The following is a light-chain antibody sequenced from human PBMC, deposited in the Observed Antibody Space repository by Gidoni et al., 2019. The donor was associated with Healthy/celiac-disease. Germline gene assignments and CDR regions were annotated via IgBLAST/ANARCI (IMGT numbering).Light chain of an antibody. CDR1: QSVLYSSNNKNY. CDR3: QQYYSTPL. J-gene: IGKJ2*01. CDR2: WAS. Sequence: DIVMTQSPDSLAVSLGERATINCKSSQSVLYSSNNKNYLAWYQKKPGQPPKLLIYWASTRDSGVPDRFSGSGSGTDFTLTISSLQAEDVAVYYCQQYYSTPLFGQGTKLEIK. V-gene: IGKV4-1*01.